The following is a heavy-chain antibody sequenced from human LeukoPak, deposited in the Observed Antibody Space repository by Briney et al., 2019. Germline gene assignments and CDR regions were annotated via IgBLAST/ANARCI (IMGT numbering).Heavy chain of an antibody. D-gene: IGHD3-22*01. CDR3: AREGKDSSGYYYESWFDP. V-gene: IGHV4-61*02. Sequence: SQTLSLTCTVSGGSSSSGSYYWSWIRQPAGKGLEWIGRIYTSGSTNYNPSLKSRVTISVDTSKNQFSLKLSSVTAADTAVYYCAREGKDSSGYYYESWFDPWGQGTLVTVSS. CDR1: GGSSSSGSYY. J-gene: IGHJ5*02. CDR2: IYTSGST.